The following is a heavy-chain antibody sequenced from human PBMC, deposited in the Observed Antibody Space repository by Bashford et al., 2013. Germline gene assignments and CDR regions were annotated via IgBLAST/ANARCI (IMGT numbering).Heavy chain of an antibody. D-gene: IGHD3-3*01. Sequence: WIRQPPGKALEWLAHIFSNDEKSYSTSLKSRLTISKDTSKSQVVLTMTNMDPVDTATYYCARFTYYDSWNWFLLDSWGQGTLVTVSS. CDR3: ARFTYYDSWNWFLLDS. CDR2: IFSNDEK. J-gene: IGHJ4*02. V-gene: IGHV2-26*01.